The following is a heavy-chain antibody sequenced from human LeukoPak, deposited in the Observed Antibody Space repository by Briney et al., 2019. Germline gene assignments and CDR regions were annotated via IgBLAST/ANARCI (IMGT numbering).Heavy chain of an antibody. CDR3: ARDPTYYYDSSGPVWDFDY. CDR2: INPNSGGT. CDR1: GYTFTGYY. Sequence: ASVKVSCKASGYTFTGYYMHWVRQAPGQGLEWMGWINPNSGGTNYAQKFQGRVTMTRDTSISTAYMELSRLGSDDTAVYYCARDPTYYYDSSGPVWDFDYWGQGTLVTVSS. J-gene: IGHJ4*02. V-gene: IGHV1-2*02. D-gene: IGHD3-22*01.